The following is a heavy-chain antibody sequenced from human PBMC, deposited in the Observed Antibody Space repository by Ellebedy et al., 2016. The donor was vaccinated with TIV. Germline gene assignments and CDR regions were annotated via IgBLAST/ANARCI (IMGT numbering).Heavy chain of an antibody. CDR3: ASSGSYEHFNL. CDR1: GFTFSSYA. V-gene: IGHV3-23*01. J-gene: IGHJ2*01. CDR2: ISGSGGST. Sequence: PGGSLRLSCAASGFTFSSYAMSWVRQAPGKGLEWVSAISGSGGSTYYADSVKGRFTISRDNSKNTRYLQMNSLRAEDTAVYYCASSGSYEHFNLWGRGTLVTVSS. D-gene: IGHD1-26*01.